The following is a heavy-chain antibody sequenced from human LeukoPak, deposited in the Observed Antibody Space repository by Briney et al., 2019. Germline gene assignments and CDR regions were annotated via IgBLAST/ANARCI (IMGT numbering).Heavy chain of an antibody. J-gene: IGHJ4*02. CDR1: GGSISSYY. D-gene: IGHD3-10*01. Sequence: PSETLSLTCTVSGGSISSYYWSWIRQPPGKGLGWIGYIYYSGSTNYNPSLKSRVTISVDTSKNQFSLKLSSVTAADTAVYYCAASRDYYGSGGVVDYWGQGTLVTVSS. CDR2: IYYSGST. V-gene: IGHV4-59*01. CDR3: AASRDYYGSGGVVDY.